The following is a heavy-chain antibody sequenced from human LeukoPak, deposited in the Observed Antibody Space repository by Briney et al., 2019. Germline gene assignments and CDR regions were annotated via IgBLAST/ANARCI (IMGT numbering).Heavy chain of an antibody. CDR3: ARQTTVVTPPIY. CDR1: GGSISSSSYY. J-gene: IGHJ4*02. Sequence: PSETLSLTCTVSGGSISSSSYYWGWIRQPPGKGLEWIGSIYYSGSTYYNPSLKSRVTISVDTSKNQLSLKLSSVTAADTAVYYCARQTTVVTPPIYWGQGTLVTVSS. CDR2: IYYSGST. D-gene: IGHD4-23*01. V-gene: IGHV4-39*01.